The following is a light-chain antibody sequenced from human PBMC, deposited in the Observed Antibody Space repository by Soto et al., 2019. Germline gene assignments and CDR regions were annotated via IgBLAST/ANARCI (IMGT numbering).Light chain of an antibody. J-gene: IGKJ5*01. Sequence: EIVLTQSPVTLSLSLGERATLSCRASQYVGSSLVWYQQKPGQAPRLLIYDAFNRATGIPARFSGGGSGTDFTLTISSLEPEDFAVYYCQQRSYWPITFGQGTRLEIK. CDR1: QYVGSS. CDR2: DAF. CDR3: QQRSYWPIT. V-gene: IGKV3-11*01.